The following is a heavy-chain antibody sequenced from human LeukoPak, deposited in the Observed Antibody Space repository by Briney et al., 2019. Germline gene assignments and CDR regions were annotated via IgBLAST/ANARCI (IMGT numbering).Heavy chain of an antibody. CDR2: IIPIFGTA. Sequence: ASVKVSCKASGGTFSSYAISWVRQAPGQGLEWMGGIIPIFGTANYAQKFQGRVTITADESTSTACMELSSLRSEDTAVYYCARAGAYDFWSGYLDSFDYWGQGTLVTVSS. V-gene: IGHV1-69*01. D-gene: IGHD3-3*01. CDR3: ARAGAYDFWSGYLDSFDY. J-gene: IGHJ4*02. CDR1: GGTFSSYA.